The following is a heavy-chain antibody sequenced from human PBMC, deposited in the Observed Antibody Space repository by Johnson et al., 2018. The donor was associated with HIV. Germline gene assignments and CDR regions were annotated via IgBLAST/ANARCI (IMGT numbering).Heavy chain of an antibody. Sequence: VQVVESGGGVVRPGGSLRLSCAAAGFTFDVYGMSWVRQAPGKGLEWVSTISGSGGSTYYADSVKGRFTISRDNSKNTLSLQMTSLRAEDTAVYYCAKDSDKWAISGDDAFDIWGQGTMVTVSS. CDR3: AKDSDKWAISGDDAFDI. V-gene: IGHV3-23*04. D-gene: IGHD1-26*01. CDR1: GFTFDVYG. J-gene: IGHJ3*02. CDR2: ISGSGGST.